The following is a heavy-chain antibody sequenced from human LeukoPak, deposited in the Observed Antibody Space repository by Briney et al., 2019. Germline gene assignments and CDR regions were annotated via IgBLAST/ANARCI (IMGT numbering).Heavy chain of an antibody. D-gene: IGHD3-22*01. Sequence: PSETLSLTCAVYGGSFSGYYWSWIRQPPGKGLEWIGYIYYSGSTNYNPSLKSRVTISVDTSKNQFSLKLSSVTAADTAVYYCARGLRYYDSSGYYGMDVWGQGTTVTVSS. V-gene: IGHV4-59*01. CDR1: GGSFSGYY. J-gene: IGHJ6*02. CDR2: IYYSGST. CDR3: ARGLRYYDSSGYYGMDV.